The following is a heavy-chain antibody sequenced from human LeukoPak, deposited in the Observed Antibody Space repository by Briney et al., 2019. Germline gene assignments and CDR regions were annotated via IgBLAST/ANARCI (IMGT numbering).Heavy chain of an antibody. V-gene: IGHV3-23*01. CDR3: AKEAVTSNYYYYYYMDV. CDR2: ISGSGGST. CDR1: GFTFSSYG. Sequence: GGTLRLSCAASGFTFSSYGMSWVRQAPGKGLEWVSAISGSGGSTYYADSVKGRFTISRDNSKNTLYLQMNSLRAEDTAVYYCAKEAVTSNYYYYYYMDVWDKGTTVTISS. D-gene: IGHD2-21*02. J-gene: IGHJ6*03.